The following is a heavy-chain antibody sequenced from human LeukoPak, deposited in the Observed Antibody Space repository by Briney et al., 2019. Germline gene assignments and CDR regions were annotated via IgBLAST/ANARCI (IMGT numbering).Heavy chain of an antibody. J-gene: IGHJ6*03. Sequence: GESLKISCKGSGYSFTSYWIGWVRQMPGKGLEWMGIIYPGDSDTRYSPSFQGQVTISADKSISTAYLQWSSLKASDTAMYYCARHDVAMAGTASGRDERYYYYYYMDVWGKGTTVTVSS. CDR2: IYPGDSDT. CDR3: ARHDVAMAGTASGRDERYYYYYYMDV. CDR1: GYSFTSYW. V-gene: IGHV5-51*01. D-gene: IGHD6-19*01.